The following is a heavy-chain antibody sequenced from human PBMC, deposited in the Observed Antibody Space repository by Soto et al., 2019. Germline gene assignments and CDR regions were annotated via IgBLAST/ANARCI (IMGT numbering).Heavy chain of an antibody. Sequence: PGGSLRLSCAASGFTFDDYAMHWVRQAPGKGLEWVSGISWNSGSIGYADSVKGRFTISRDNAKNSLYLQMNSLRAEDTALYYCAKALWSGYYPPNFDYWGQGTLVTVSS. CDR2: ISWNSGSI. D-gene: IGHD3-3*01. J-gene: IGHJ4*02. V-gene: IGHV3-9*01. CDR1: GFTFDDYA. CDR3: AKALWSGYYPPNFDY.